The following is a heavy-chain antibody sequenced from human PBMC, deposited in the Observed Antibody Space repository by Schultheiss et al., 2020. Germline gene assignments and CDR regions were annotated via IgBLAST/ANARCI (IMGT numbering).Heavy chain of an antibody. D-gene: IGHD3-3*01. V-gene: IGHV3-33*08. Sequence: GGSLRLSCAASGFTFSSYGMHWVRQAPGKGLEWVAVIWYDGSNKYYADSVKGRFTISRDNSKNTLYLQMNSLRVEDTAVYYCARGEKDDFWSRFDYWGQGTLVTVS. J-gene: IGHJ4*02. CDR3: ARGEKDDFWSRFDY. CDR2: IWYDGSNK. CDR1: GFTFSSYG.